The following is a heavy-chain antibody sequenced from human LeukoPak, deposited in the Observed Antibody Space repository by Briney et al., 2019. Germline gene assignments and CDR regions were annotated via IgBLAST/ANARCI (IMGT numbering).Heavy chain of an antibody. CDR2: IYYSGST. CDR3: ARDWELID. CDR1: GGSISSSSYY. Sequence: PSETLSLTCTVSGGSISSSSYYWGWIRQPPGKGLEWIGSIYYSGSTYYNPSLKSRVTISVDTSKNQFSLKLSSVTAADTAVYYCARDWELIDWGQGTLVTVSS. V-gene: IGHV4-39*07. D-gene: IGHD2/OR15-2a*01. J-gene: IGHJ4*02.